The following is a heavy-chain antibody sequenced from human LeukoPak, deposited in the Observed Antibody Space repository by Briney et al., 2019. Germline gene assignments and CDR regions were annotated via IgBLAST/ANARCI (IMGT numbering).Heavy chain of an antibody. CDR3: ARDCGSPGYSSSWYQGVDY. Sequence: GGSLRLSCAASGFTFSSYAMHWVRQAPGKGLEWVAVISYDGSNKYYADSVKGRFTISRDNSKNTLYLQMNSLRAEDTAVYYCARDCGSPGYSSSWYQGVDYWGQGTLVTVSS. V-gene: IGHV3-30-3*01. CDR2: ISYDGSNK. D-gene: IGHD6-13*01. CDR1: GFTFSSYA. J-gene: IGHJ4*02.